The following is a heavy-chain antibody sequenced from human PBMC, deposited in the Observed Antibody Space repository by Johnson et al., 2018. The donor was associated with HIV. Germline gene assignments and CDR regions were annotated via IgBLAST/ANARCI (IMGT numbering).Heavy chain of an antibody. Sequence: QVQLVESGGGVVQPGGSLRLSCAASGFTFSYYGMHWVRQAPGKGLEWVALIRYDGSNKYYADSVKGRFTIARDDSKNTVDLQMNSLKAEDTAVYYCTTYSPFDIWGQGTMVTVSS. J-gene: IGHJ3*02. CDR2: IRYDGSNK. D-gene: IGHD2-21*01. CDR3: TTYSPFDI. CDR1: GFTFSYYG. V-gene: IGHV3-30*02.